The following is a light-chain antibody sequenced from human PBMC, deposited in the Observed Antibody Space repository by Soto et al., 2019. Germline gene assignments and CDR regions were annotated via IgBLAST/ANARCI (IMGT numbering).Light chain of an antibody. CDR2: WAS. V-gene: IGKV4-1*01. CDR3: QQHYSSPWT. CDR1: QSLLYSSNNKNN. J-gene: IGKJ1*01. Sequence: DIVMTQSPDSLAVSLGERATLKCKSSQSLLYSSNNKNNLAWYQQKPGQPPKLLIYWASTRESGVPDRFSGSGSGTDLTLTISSLQAEDVAVYYCQQHYSSPWTFGQGTKVEIK.